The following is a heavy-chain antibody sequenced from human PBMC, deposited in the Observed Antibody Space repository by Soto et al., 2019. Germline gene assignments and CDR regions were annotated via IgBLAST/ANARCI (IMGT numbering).Heavy chain of an antibody. CDR3: AKVLGERYFDWLSPYF. V-gene: IGHV3-30*02. D-gene: IGHD3-9*01. CDR2: IWYDGRNK. J-gene: IGHJ4*02. Sequence: GGSLRLSCAASGFTFSSYGMHWVRQAPGKGLEWVAVIWYDGRNKYYGDSVKGRFSISRENSKNTLYLQMNSLRAEDTAVYYCAKVLGERYFDWLSPYFWGQGTLVTVSS. CDR1: GFTFSSYG.